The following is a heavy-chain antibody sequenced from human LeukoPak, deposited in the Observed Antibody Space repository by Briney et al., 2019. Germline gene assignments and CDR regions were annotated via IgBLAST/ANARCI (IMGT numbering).Heavy chain of an antibody. CDR2: ISYDGSNK. Sequence: GRSLRLPCAASGFTFSSYGMHWVRQAPGKGLEWVAVISYDGSNKYYADSVKGRFTISRDNSKNTLYLQMNSLRAEDTAVYYCARDFLSSGYYFPLLYWGQGTLVTVSS. CDR1: GFTFSSYG. D-gene: IGHD3-22*01. CDR3: ARDFLSSGYYFPLLY. J-gene: IGHJ4*02. V-gene: IGHV3-30*03.